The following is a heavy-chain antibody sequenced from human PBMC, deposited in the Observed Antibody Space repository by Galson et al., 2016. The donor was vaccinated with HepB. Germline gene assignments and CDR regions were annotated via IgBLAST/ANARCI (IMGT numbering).Heavy chain of an antibody. J-gene: IGHJ5*01. CDR3: ARHEQSISSRKWFDS. V-gene: IGHV4-59*08. CDR1: GGSITDYF. D-gene: IGHD6-6*01. Sequence: SETLSLTCSVSGGSITDYFWSWIRQAPGKRLEWIGYVYYSGSTNYNPSFKSRIFISVDTSKNQLSLRLSSVTAADTAFYYCARHEQSISSRKWFDSWGQGVLVTVSS. CDR2: VYYSGST.